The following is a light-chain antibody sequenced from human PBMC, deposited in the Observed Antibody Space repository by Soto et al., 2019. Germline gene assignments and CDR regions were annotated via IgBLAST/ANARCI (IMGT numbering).Light chain of an antibody. CDR2: DVN. Sequence: QSALTQPASVSGSPGQSITISCTGTSSDIGGYNCVSWYQQHPGKAPKLMIYDVNDRPSGVSNRFSGSKSGNTASLTISGLQAEDEADYYCSSYTTRITHVFGTGTKVTVL. CDR1: SSDIGGYNC. J-gene: IGLJ1*01. CDR3: SSYTTRITHV. V-gene: IGLV2-14*01.